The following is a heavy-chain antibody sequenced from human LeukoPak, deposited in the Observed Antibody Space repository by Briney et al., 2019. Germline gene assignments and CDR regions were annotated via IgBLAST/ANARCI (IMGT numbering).Heavy chain of an antibody. CDR3: ARSKTGLRHDAFDI. D-gene: IGHD1-1*01. J-gene: IGHJ3*02. CDR2: INPNSGGT. V-gene: IGHV1-2*02. Sequence: ASVKASCKASGYTFTGYYMHWVRQAPGQGLEWMGWINPNSGGTNYAQKFQGRVTMTRDTSISTAYMELSRLRSDDTAVYYCARSKTGLRHDAFDIWGQGTMVTVSS. CDR1: GYTFTGYY.